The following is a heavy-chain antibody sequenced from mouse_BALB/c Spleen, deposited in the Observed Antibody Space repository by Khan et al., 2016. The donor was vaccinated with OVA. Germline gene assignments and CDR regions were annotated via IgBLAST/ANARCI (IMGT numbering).Heavy chain of an antibody. CDR1: GYTFSSYW. V-gene: IGHV1-9*01. D-gene: IGHD1-1*01. J-gene: IGHJ3*01. Sequence: QVRLQQSGAELMKPGASVKISCKATGYTFSSYWIEWVKQRPGHGLEWIGEILPGSGSNNYNETFKGKATFTADTSSNTAYMQLSSLTSEDSAVYYGARGNYYGSSSWFGYWGQGTLVTVS. CDR3: ARGNYYGSSSWFGY. CDR2: ILPGSGSN.